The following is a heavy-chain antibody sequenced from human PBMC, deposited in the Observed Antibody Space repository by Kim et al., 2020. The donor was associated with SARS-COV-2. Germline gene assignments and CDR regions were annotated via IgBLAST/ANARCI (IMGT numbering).Heavy chain of an antibody. Sequence: SETLSLTCTVSGGSISSSSYYWGWIRQPPGKGLEWIGSIYYSGSTYYNPSLKSRVTISVDTSKNQFSLKLSSVTAADTAVYYCARLPVYYYYGMDVWGQGTTVTVSS. CDR3: ARLPVYYYYGMDV. CDR2: IYYSGST. V-gene: IGHV4-39*01. CDR1: GGSISSSSYY. J-gene: IGHJ6*02.